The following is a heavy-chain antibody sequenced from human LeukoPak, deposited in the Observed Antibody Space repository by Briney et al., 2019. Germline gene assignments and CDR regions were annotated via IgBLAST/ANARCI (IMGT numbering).Heavy chain of an antibody. CDR2: ISYDGSNK. V-gene: IGHV3-30*18. CDR3: AKDLGDVGYYYYGMDV. J-gene: IGHJ6*02. Sequence: GGSLRLSCAASGFPFSNAWMHWVRQAPGKGLEWVALISYDGSNKNYAGSVKGRFTISRDNSKNTLYLQMNSLRAEDTAVYYCAKDLGDVGYYYYGMDVWGQGTTVTVSS. D-gene: IGHD3-10*02. CDR1: GFPFSNAW.